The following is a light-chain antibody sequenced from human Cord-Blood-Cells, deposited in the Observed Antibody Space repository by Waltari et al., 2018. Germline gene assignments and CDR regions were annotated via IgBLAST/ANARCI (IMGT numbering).Light chain of an antibody. Sequence: DIVMTQSPLSLPVTTGEPASISCRSIQSLLHSNGYNYLDWYLQKPGQSPQLLIYLGSNRASGVPDRFSGSGSGTYFTLKISRVEAEDVGVYYCMQALQTPPTFGQGTKVEIK. CDR2: LGS. CDR3: MQALQTPPT. CDR1: QSLLHSNGYNY. J-gene: IGKJ1*01. V-gene: IGKV2-28*01.